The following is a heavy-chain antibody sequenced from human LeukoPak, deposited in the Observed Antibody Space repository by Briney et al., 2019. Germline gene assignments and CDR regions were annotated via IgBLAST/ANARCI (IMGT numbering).Heavy chain of an antibody. CDR1: GFTFSSYS. CDR2: ISSRSSYI. V-gene: IGHV3-21*01. Sequence: PGGSLRLSCAASGFTFSSYSMNWVRQAPGKGLEWVSSISSRSSYIYYADSVKGRFTISRDNAKNSLYLQMNSLRAEDTAVYYCARVVPAAGTDYWGQGTLVTVSS. J-gene: IGHJ4*02. CDR3: ARVVPAAGTDY. D-gene: IGHD6-13*01.